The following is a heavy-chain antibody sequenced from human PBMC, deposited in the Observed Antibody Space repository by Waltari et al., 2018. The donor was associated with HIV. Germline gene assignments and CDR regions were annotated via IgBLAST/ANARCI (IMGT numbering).Heavy chain of an antibody. J-gene: IGHJ4*02. Sequence: QVQLVQSGAEIKTPTASLRLSCKPYGLPFIAFDINWVPRPPGRGLEWVGWMNPDNGDAGYGHKFKGRFSLTRDTSTDTAYMDVTNLKPEDTAVYYCTKGRRGTLFGDEWGQGTLVTVSS. CDR1: GLPFIAFD. CDR2: MNPDNGDA. CDR3: TKGRRGTLFGDE. V-gene: IGHV1-8*02. D-gene: IGHD3-3*01.